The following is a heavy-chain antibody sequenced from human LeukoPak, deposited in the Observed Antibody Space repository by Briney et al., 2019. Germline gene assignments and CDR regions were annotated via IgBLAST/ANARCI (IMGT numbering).Heavy chain of an antibody. CDR1: GGSISSSSYY. CDR3: ARDYLDILTGYSYWYFDL. CDR2: IYYSGST. V-gene: IGHV4-61*01. Sequence: SETLSLTCTVSGGSISSSSYYWSWIRQPPGKGLEWIGYIYYSGSTNYNPSLKSRVTISVDTSKNQFSLKLSSVTAADTAVYYCARDYLDILTGYSYWYFDLWGRGTLVTVSS. D-gene: IGHD3-9*01. J-gene: IGHJ2*01.